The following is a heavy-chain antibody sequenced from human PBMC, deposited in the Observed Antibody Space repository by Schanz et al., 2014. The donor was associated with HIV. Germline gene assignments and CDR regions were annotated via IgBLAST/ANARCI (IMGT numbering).Heavy chain of an antibody. J-gene: IGHJ4*02. CDR3: ARDPLSLAADKGPFDY. D-gene: IGHD6-13*01. CDR1: GFTFNIYG. Sequence: QVQLVESGGGVVQPGGSLRLSCATSGFTFNIYGLHWVRQAPGKGLEWVAVIWFDGTNKFYADSVKGRFTISRDNSKNTLYLQMNSLRADDTAVYYCARDPLSLAADKGPFDYWGQGTLVTVSS. CDR2: IWFDGTNK. V-gene: IGHV3-33*01.